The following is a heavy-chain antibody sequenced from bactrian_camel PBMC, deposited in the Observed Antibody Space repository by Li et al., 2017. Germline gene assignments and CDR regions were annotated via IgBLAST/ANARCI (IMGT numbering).Heavy chain of an antibody. CDR1: GNTYSLNC. CDR2: FIYTFGRTT. V-gene: IGHV3S53*01. J-gene: IGHJ4*01. CDR3: AARERWSVRTWNYPDQYAY. D-gene: IGHD8*01. Sequence: QVQLVESGGGSVQPGGSLRLSCAASGNTYSLNCLGWFRQAPGMEREQVAVFIYTFGRTTRYADSVKGRFSMSLEKSKNTAYLEMNSLKPEDTAMYYCAARERWSVRTWNYPDQYAYWGQGTQVTVS.